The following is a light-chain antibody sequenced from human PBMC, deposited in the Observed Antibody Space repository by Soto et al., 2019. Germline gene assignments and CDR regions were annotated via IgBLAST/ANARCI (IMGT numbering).Light chain of an antibody. CDR3: QQYGSTPQT. Sequence: EIVVTQSPGTLSLSPGERATLSCRASEIVPSGFLAWYQQKPGQAPRLLIYNTFSRDTDITDRFSGSKSGTDVTLTISRLEPGDFAMYYCQQYGSTPQTFGQGPRWIS. V-gene: IGKV3-20*01. CDR1: EIVPSGF. J-gene: IGKJ1*01. CDR2: NTF.